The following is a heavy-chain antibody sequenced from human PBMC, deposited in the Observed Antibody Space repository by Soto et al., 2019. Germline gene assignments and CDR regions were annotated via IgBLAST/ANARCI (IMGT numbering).Heavy chain of an antibody. CDR1: GYTFSSYF. V-gene: IGHV1-2*02. CDR3: ARALPGYSSGFAHDYYYGMDV. J-gene: IGHJ6*02. D-gene: IGHD6-19*01. CDR2: INPNSGGT. Sequence: GASVKVSCKASGYTFSSYFIQWVRQAPGQGLEWMGIINPNSGGTNYAQKFQGRVTMTRDTSISTAYMELSRLRSDDTAVYYCARALPGYSSGFAHDYYYGMDVWGQGTTVTVSS.